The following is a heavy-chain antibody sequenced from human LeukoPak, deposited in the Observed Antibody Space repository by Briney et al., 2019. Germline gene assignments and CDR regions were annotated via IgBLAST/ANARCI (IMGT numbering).Heavy chain of an antibody. Sequence: GGSLRLSCAASGFTFSSYGMSWGRHAPGKGLEWVSAVSGSGGSTYYADSVNGRFTISRDNSKKPQYLQMYSLRAEDTAVYYCTIRPINYDMLTGCPYWYFDLWGRGTLVTVSS. J-gene: IGHJ2*01. CDR2: VSGSGGST. V-gene: IGHV3-23*01. CDR3: TIRPINYDMLTGCPYWYFDL. D-gene: IGHD3-9*01. CDR1: GFTFSSYG.